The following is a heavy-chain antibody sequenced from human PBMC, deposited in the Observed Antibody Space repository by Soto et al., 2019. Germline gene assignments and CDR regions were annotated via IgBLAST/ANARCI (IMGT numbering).Heavy chain of an antibody. D-gene: IGHD3-3*01. CDR3: AADLRGYDFWSGHYTGIDY. CDR2: IVVGSGNT. V-gene: IGHV1-58*01. CDR1: GFTFTSSA. Sequence: SVKVSCKASGFTFTSSAVQWVRQARGQRLEWIGWIVVGSGNTNYAQKFQERVTITRDMSTSTAYMELSSLRSEDTAVYYCAADLRGYDFWSGHYTGIDYWGQGTLVTVSS. J-gene: IGHJ4*02.